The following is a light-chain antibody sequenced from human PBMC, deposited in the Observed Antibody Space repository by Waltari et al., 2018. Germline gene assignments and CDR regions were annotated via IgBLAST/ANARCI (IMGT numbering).Light chain of an antibody. CDR1: SLRTYY. CDR3: NSRDNSINHRV. V-gene: IGLV3-19*01. J-gene: IGLJ2*01. Sequence: SSELTQDPAVSVALGQTVRITCQGDSLRTYYGSWYQQKPGQAPILIVYGRKNRPSGIPDRFSGSSSGNTASLTIAGAQAEDEAVYYYNSRDNSINHRVFGGGTKLTVL. CDR2: GRK.